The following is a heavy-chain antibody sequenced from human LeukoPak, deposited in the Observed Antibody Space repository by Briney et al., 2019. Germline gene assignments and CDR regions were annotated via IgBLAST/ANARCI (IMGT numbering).Heavy chain of an antibody. CDR3: ARTTEGGYSYGSFYYYYMDV. CDR2: IYYSGST. CDR1: GGSISSYY. V-gene: IGHV4-59*01. Sequence: SETLSLTCTVSGGSISSYYWSWIRQPPGKGLEWIGFIYYSGSTNYNPSLKSRVTISVHTSKNQFSLKLSSVTAADTAVYYCARTTEGGYSYGSFYYYYMDVWGKGATVTISS. D-gene: IGHD5-18*01. J-gene: IGHJ6*03.